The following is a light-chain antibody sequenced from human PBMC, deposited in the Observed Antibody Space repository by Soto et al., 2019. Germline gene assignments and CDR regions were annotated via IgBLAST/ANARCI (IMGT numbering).Light chain of an antibody. CDR3: QKYNSAPSLT. CDR2: AAS. J-gene: IGKJ4*01. V-gene: IGKV1-27*01. Sequence: DTQMTQSPSSLSASVGDRVTITCRAIQGISDFLAWYQQKPGKVPKLLIYAASTLQSRVLSRFSGSGSGTDFTLTISSLQPEDVATYNCQKYNSAPSLTFGGGTKVEIK. CDR1: QGISDF.